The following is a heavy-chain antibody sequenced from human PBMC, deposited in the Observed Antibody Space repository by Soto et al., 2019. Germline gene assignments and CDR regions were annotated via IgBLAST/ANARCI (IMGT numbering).Heavy chain of an antibody. CDR1: GGSFSGYY. Sequence: QVHLQQWGAGLMKPSETLSLTCAVYGGSFSGYYRSWIRQPPGKGLEWIGEINHSGRTNYNLSLTSRVTILADTSKNQFSLKLSSVTAADTAVYYCASTNSIDAIFGVAPYYFNYWGQGTLVTVFS. J-gene: IGHJ4*02. CDR2: INHSGRT. V-gene: IGHV4-34*01. CDR3: ASTNSIDAIFGVAPYYFNY. D-gene: IGHD3-3*01.